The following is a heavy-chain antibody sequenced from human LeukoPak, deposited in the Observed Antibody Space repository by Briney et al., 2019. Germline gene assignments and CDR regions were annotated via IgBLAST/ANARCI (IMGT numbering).Heavy chain of an antibody. CDR2: IIPIFGTA. Sequence: GASVKVSCKASGGTFSSYAISWVRQAPGQGLEWMGGIIPIFGTANYAQKFQGRVTITADESTSTAYMELSSLRSEDTAVYYCAKAAQDCSDGPCYSGYFYYMDVWGKGTTVTVSS. J-gene: IGHJ6*03. CDR1: GGTFSSYA. D-gene: IGHD2-15*01. V-gene: IGHV1-69*13. CDR3: AKAAQDCSDGPCYSGYFYYMDV.